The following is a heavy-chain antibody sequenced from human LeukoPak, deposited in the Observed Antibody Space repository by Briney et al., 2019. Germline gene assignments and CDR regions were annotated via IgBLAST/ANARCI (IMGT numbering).Heavy chain of an antibody. D-gene: IGHD1/OR15-1a*01. CDR1: GDSVSSNSAA. Sequence: SQTLSLTCAISGDSVSSNSAAWNWIRQSPSRGLEWLGRTYYRSKWISDYAVSVKSRITINADTSKNQFSLQVNSVTPEDTAVYYCARKGTVTTPFDYWGQGILVTVSS. CDR3: ARKGTVTTPFDY. J-gene: IGHJ4*02. V-gene: IGHV6-1*01. CDR2: TYYRSKWIS.